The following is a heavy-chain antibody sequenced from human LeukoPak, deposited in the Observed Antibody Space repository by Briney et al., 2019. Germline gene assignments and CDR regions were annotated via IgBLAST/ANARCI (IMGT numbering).Heavy chain of an antibody. CDR1: GFTFSSNS. CDR3: ARDQSYYGSGSYYNVLDY. V-gene: IGHV3-21*01. D-gene: IGHD3-10*01. J-gene: IGHJ4*02. CDR2: IIISSSYI. Sequence: GGSLRLSVAASGFTFSSNSKNGVRQAPGKGRGWVSPIIISSSYIYYADSVKGRFTISRDNAKNSLYLQMNSLRAEDTGVYYCARDQSYYGSGSYYNVLDYWGQGTLVTVSS.